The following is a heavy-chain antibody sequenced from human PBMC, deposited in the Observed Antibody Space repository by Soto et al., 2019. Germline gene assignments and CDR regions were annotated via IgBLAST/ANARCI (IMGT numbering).Heavy chain of an antibody. D-gene: IGHD6-13*01. V-gene: IGHV3-48*01. J-gene: IGHJ6*03. CDR1: GFTFSSYS. CDR3: ARAVRGSSWYGKNYYYYYMDV. Sequence: GGSLRLSCAASGFTFSSYSMNWVRQAPGKGLEWVSYISSSSSTIYYADSVKGRFTISRDNAKNSLYLQMNSLRAEDTAVYYCARAVRGSSWYGKNYYYYYMDVWGKGTTVTVSS. CDR2: ISSSSSTI.